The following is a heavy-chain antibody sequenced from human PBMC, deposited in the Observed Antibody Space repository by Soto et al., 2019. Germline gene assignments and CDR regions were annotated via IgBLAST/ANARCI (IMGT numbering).Heavy chain of an antibody. D-gene: IGHD2-21*02. CDR3: AKILAYCGGDCYSTFDY. Sequence: PGGSLRLSCAASGFTFSSYAMSWVRQAPGKGLEWVSAISGSGGSTYYADSVKGRFTISRDNSKNTLYLQMNSLRAEDTAVYYCAKILAYCGGDCYSTFDYSGQGTLVTVSS. CDR2: ISGSGGST. J-gene: IGHJ4*02. CDR1: GFTFSSYA. V-gene: IGHV3-23*01.